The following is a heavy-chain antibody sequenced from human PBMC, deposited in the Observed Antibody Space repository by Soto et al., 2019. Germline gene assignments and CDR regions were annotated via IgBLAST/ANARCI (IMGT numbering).Heavy chain of an antibody. CDR3: AREGYNWNYKGVY. CDR2: INWRGSAT. D-gene: IGHD1-7*01. Sequence: PGGSLRLSCAASGFTFDDYAMSWVRQAPGKGLEWVSGINWRGSATGYADSVRGRFTISRDNAKKSLYLELSSLRAEGTAVYYCAREGYNWNYKGVYWGQGTLVTVSS. CDR1: GFTFDDYA. V-gene: IGHV3-20*04. J-gene: IGHJ4*02.